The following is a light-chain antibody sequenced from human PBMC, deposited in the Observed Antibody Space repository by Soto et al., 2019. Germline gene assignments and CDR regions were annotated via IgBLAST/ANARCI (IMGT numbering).Light chain of an antibody. CDR3: QPYYNSFPYT. J-gene: IGKJ2*01. CDR1: QSISSW. V-gene: IGKV1-5*03. CDR2: KAS. Sequence: DIQMTQSPSTLSASVGDRVTITCRASQSISSWLAWYQQKPGKAPKLLIYKASSLESGVPSRFSGSGSGTEFTLTISSLQPDDFATYYCQPYYNSFPYTFGQGTKLEIK.